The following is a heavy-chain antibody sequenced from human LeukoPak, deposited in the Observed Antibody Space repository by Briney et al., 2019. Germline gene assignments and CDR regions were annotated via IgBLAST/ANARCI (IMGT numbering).Heavy chain of an antibody. CDR1: GFIFTNYF. D-gene: IGHD3-3*01. J-gene: IGHJ4*02. Sequence: GGSLRLSCAASGFIFTNYFMSWVRQAPGKGLEWVASIKHDGSEKYYVDSVRGQFTISRDNTMNSLYLQMSSLRAEDTAAYYCATDRGWRTSGYYLYYFEYWGQGTLVTFSS. CDR3: ATDRGWRTSGYYLYYFEY. CDR2: IKHDGSEK. V-gene: IGHV3-7*01.